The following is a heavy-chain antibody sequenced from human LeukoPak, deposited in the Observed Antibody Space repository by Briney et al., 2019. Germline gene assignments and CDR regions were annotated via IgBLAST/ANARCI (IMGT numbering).Heavy chain of an antibody. CDR2: ISHDGSDK. CDR3: ARVGMVVAAPFDY. CDR1: GLTFSSHA. J-gene: IGHJ4*02. V-gene: IGHV3-30-3*01. Sequence: GGSLRLSCAASGLTFSSHAMHWVRQAPGKGLEWVAVISHDGSDKHYTDSVKGRFTISRDNSRNTLFLQMNSLRAEDTAVYYCARVGMVVAAPFDYWGQGTLVTVSS. D-gene: IGHD2-15*01.